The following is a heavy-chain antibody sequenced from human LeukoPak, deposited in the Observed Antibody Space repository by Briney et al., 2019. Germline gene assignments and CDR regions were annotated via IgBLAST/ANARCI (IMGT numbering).Heavy chain of an antibody. CDR3: ARVVAVAGTYYYYYMDV. V-gene: IGHV4-59*01. D-gene: IGHD6-19*01. CDR2: IYYSGST. CDR1: GGSISSYY. Sequence: SETLSLTCTVSGGSISSYYWSWLRQPPGKGLEWIGYIYYSGSTNYNPSLKSRVTISVDTSKNQFSLKLSSATAADTAVYYCARVVAVAGTYYYYYMDVWGKGTTVTVSS. J-gene: IGHJ6*03.